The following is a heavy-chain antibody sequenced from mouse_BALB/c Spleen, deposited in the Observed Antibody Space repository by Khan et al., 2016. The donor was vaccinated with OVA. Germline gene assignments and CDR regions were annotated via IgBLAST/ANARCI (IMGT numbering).Heavy chain of an antibody. J-gene: IGHJ4*01. CDR3: ARQPYYHYNIMDY. D-gene: IGHD2-10*01. V-gene: IGHV2-6-1*01. CDR1: GFSLTNYG. CDR2: IWSDGST. Sequence: QVQLKQSGPGLAAPSQSLSITCTISGFSLTNYGVHWVRQPPGKGLEWLVVIWSDGSTYYTSVLKSRLTITKDNSQSQVFLKMNSLQTDDTAIYFCARQPYYHYNIMDYWGQGTSVTVSS.